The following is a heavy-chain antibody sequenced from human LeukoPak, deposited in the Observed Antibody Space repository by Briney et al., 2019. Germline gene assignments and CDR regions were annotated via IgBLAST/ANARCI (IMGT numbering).Heavy chain of an antibody. CDR1: NGSMTSDSYY. CDR3: ARPLVATITIFDY. Sequence: PSETLSLTCTVSNGSMTSDSYYWAWVRQPPGKGLEWIGTIFYSGKTYYSASLKSRVTVSLDTSKKNFSLRLSSVTAADTAVYYCARPLVATITIFDYWGQGTLVTVSS. J-gene: IGHJ4*02. V-gene: IGHV4-39*02. D-gene: IGHD5-12*01. CDR2: IFYSGKT.